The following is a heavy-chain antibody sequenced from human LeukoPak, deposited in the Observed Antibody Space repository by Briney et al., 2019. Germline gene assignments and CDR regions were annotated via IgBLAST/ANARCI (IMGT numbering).Heavy chain of an antibody. V-gene: IGHV4-30-2*01. J-gene: IGHJ4*02. CDR2: IYHSGST. D-gene: IGHD3-22*01. CDR3: ARGATYYYDSSGYYAFDY. Sequence: SESLSLTCTVSGGSISSSSYYWSWIRQPPGKGLEWIGYIYHSGSTYYNPSLKSRVTISVDRSKNQFSLKLSSVTAADTAVYYCARGATYYYDSSGYYAFDYWGQGTLVAVSS. CDR1: GGSISSSSYY.